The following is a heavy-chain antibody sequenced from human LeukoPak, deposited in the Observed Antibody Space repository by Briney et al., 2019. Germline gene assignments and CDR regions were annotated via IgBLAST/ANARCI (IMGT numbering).Heavy chain of an antibody. J-gene: IGHJ4*02. CDR3: ARTIVAGYFDY. CDR2: INAGNGNT. D-gene: IGHD5-12*01. CDR1: GGTFSSYA. V-gene: IGHV1-3*01. Sequence: ASVKVSCKASGGTFSSYAISWVRQAPGQGLEWMGWINAGNGNTKYSQKFQGRVTITRDTSASTAYMELSSLRSEDTAVYYCARTIVAGYFDYWGQGTLVTVSS.